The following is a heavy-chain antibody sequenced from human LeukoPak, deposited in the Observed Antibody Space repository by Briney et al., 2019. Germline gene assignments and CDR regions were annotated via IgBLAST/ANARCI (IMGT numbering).Heavy chain of an antibody. CDR1: GFTFSNYG. Sequence: QPGGTLRLSCAASGFTFSNYGMSWVRQAPGKGLEWVSAISGSGGSTYYADSVKGRFTISRDNAKNSLYLQMNSLRAEDTAVYYCARDLYRIVVVPHYFDYWGQGTLVIVSS. V-gene: IGHV3-23*01. J-gene: IGHJ4*02. CDR3: ARDLYRIVVVPHYFDY. CDR2: ISGSGGST. D-gene: IGHD3-22*01.